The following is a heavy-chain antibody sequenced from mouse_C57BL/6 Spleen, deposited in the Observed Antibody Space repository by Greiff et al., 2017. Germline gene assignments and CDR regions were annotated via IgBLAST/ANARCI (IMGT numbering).Heavy chain of an antibody. V-gene: IGHV5-4*03. D-gene: IGHD2-10*01. Sequence: EVKLMESGGGLVKPGGSLKLSCAASGFTFSSYAMSWVRQTPEKRLEWVATISDGGSYTDYPDNVKGRFTISRDNAKNNLYLQMSHLKSEDTAMYYCAREGAYCGNYDFDYWGQGTTLTVSS. CDR2: ISDGGSYT. J-gene: IGHJ2*01. CDR3: AREGAYCGNYDFDY. CDR1: GFTFSSYA.